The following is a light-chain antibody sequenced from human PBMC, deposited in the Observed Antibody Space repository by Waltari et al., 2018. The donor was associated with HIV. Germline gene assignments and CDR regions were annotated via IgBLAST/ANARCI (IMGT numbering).Light chain of an antibody. CDR2: LNNDGSH. Sequence: QLVLTQSPSASASLGASVKLTCTLSSGHSSYAIAWHQQQPEKGPWYLMKLNNDGSHTKGDGIPNRFSGSSSGAERYRTISSLQSEDEADYYCQTWGSGIQVFGSGTKVTVL. J-gene: IGLJ1*01. V-gene: IGLV4-69*01. CDR3: QTWGSGIQV. CDR1: SGHSSYA.